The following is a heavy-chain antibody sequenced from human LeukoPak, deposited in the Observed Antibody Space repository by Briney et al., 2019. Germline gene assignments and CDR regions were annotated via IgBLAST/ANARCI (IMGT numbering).Heavy chain of an antibody. CDR2: INHSGST. V-gene: IGHV4-34*01. J-gene: IGHJ4*02. CDR1: GGSFSGYY. CDR3: ASQPDYGDYIDRSIDY. Sequence: SETLSLTCAVYGGSFSGYYWSWIRQPPGKGLEWIGEINHSGSTNYNPSLKSRVTISVDTSKNQFSLKLSSVTAADTAVYYCASQPDYGDYIDRSIDYWGQGTLVTVSS. D-gene: IGHD4-17*01.